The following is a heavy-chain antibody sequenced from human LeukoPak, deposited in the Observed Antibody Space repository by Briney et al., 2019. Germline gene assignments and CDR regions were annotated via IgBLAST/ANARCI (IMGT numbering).Heavy chain of an antibody. J-gene: IGHJ4*02. Sequence: PSETVSLTCNVSGGSITNYFWSWIRQPAGKGLEWIGRIYTSGSTDYNPSLRSRVTMSVDTSKNQFSLKVWSVTAADTAVYYCARGRYYYGSGSYYHFDYWGQGTLVTVCS. CDR1: GGSITNYF. D-gene: IGHD3-10*01. V-gene: IGHV4-4*07. CDR3: ARGRYYYGSGSYYHFDY. CDR2: IYTSGST.